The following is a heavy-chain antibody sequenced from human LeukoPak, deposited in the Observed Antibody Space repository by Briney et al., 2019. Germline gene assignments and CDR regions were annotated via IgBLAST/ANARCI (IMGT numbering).Heavy chain of an antibody. D-gene: IGHD2-15*01. CDR3: ARRYCSGGSCYHY. V-gene: IGHV3-7*03. J-gene: IGHJ4*02. CDR2: IKLDGSEK. Sequence: PGGSLRLSCVASGFTFGKYWMSWVRQAPGKGLEWVANIKLDGSEKNYVDSVKGRFTISRDNSKNTLYLQMNSLRAEDTAVYYCARRYCSGGSCYHYWGQGTLVTVSS. CDR1: GFTFGKYW.